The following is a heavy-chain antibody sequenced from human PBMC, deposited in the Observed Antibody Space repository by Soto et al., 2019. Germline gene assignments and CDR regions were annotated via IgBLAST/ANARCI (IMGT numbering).Heavy chain of an antibody. CDR2: IYYSGST. J-gene: IGHJ2*01. CDR3: ARQYLFFFQAEDGIRDTVPVSAFLLNRSSDL. D-gene: IGHD2-15*01. V-gene: IGHV4-39*01. Sequence: PGKGLEWIGSIYYSGSTYYNPSLKSRVTISVDTSKNQFSLKLSSVTAADTAVYYCARQYLFFFQAEDGIRDTVPVSAFLLNRSSDL.